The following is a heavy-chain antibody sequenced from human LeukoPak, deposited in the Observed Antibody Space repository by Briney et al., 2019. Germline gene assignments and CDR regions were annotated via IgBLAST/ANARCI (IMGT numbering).Heavy chain of an antibody. CDR3: ARITYYYDSSGYRYFDY. CDR1: GFIFSRYS. V-gene: IGHV3-48*01. CDR2: ISSSGSTI. J-gene: IGHJ4*02. Sequence: GGSLRLSCAASGFIFSRYSMNWVRQAPGKGLEWVSYISSSGSTIYYADSVKGRFTISRDNSKNTLYLQMNSLRAEDTAVYYCARITYYYDSSGYRYFDYWGQGTLVTVSS. D-gene: IGHD3-22*01.